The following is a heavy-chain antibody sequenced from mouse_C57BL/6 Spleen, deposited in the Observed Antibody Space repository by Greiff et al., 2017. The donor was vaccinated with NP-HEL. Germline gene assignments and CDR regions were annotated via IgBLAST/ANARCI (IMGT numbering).Heavy chain of an antibody. V-gene: IGHV6-6*01. D-gene: IGHD2-4*01. CDR2: IRNKANNHAT. CDR3: TRGGLRRDWYFDV. J-gene: IGHJ1*03. CDR1: GFTFSDAW. Sequence: VQLKESGGGLVQPGGSMKLSCAASGFTFSDAWMDWVRQSPEKGLEWVAEIRNKANNHATYYAESVKGRFTISRDDSKSSVYLQMNSLRAEDTGIYYCTRGGLRRDWYFDVWGTGTTVTVSS.